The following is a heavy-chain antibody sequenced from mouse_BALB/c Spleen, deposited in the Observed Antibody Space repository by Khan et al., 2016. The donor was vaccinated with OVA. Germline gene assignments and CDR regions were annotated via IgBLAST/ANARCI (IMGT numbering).Heavy chain of an antibody. J-gene: IGHJ3*01. Sequence: EVELVESGGDLVKPGGSLKLSCAASGFTFGSYGMSWVRQTPDKRLEWVATISSAGDYTYYPDNVKGRFTISRDNAKNTLYLQMSSLRSEDTAMFYCASHLTGSFAYWGQGTLVTVSA. CDR3: ASHLTGSFAY. D-gene: IGHD4-1*01. CDR1: GFTFGSYG. V-gene: IGHV5-6*01. CDR2: ISSAGDYT.